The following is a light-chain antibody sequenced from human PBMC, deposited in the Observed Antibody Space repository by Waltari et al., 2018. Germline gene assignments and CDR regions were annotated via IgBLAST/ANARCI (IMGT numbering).Light chain of an antibody. J-gene: IGKJ2*01. CDR3: QQSYSPPFT. CDR2: AAS. CDR1: QSINTY. V-gene: IGKV1-39*01. Sequence: DIQMTQSPSSLSASVGDRVTITCRTGQSINTYLNWYQQKPGKAPRFLIYAASTLLSGVPSRFSGSGSGTYFTLTINGLQADDSATYYCQQSYSPPFTFGQGTSLEI.